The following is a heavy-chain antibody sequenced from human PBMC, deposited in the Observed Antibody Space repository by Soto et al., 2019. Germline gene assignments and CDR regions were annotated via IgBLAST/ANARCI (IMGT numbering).Heavy chain of an antibody. CDR1: GYTFTSYG. D-gene: IGHD2-2*01. CDR2: ISAYNGNT. CDR3: ARVCFFCSTTSCYRCFLP. J-gene: IGHJ5*02. Sequence: ASVKVSCKASGYTFTSYGISWVRQAPGQGLERMGWISAYNGNTNYAQKLQGRVTMTTDTSTSTAYMELRSLRSDDTAVYYCARVCFFCSTTSCYRCFLPWRQGTLVTV. V-gene: IGHV1-18*01.